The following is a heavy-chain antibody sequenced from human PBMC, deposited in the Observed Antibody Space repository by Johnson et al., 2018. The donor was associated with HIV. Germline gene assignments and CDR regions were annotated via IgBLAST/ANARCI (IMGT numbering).Heavy chain of an antibody. J-gene: IGHJ3*02. CDR2: RRSDGRNK. CDR3: ARAYSSSWYRDDAFDI. CDR1: GFTFSSYG. D-gene: IGHD6-13*01. Sequence: QVQLVESGGGVVQPGRSLRLSCAASGFTFSSYGMHWVRQAPGKGLEWVAFRRSDGRNKYYVDSVKGRFTISRDNSKNTLYLQMNSLRAEDTAVYYCARAYSSSWYRDDAFDIWGQGTMVTVSS. V-gene: IGHV3-30*02.